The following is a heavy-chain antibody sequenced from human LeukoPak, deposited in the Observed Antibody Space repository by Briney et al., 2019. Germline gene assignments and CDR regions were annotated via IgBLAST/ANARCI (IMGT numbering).Heavy chain of an antibody. J-gene: IGHJ4*02. D-gene: IGHD1-26*01. Sequence: GGSLRLSCTASGFPFNTYWMHWVRQAPGKGLEWVSRINNDGSGTNYADSVKGRFTISRDNAKNTLYLQMNSLRAEDTAVYYCTRDQDDDAAGATLDYWGQGTLVTASS. CDR2: INNDGSGT. CDR3: TRDQDDDAAGATLDY. CDR1: GFPFNTYW. V-gene: IGHV3-74*01.